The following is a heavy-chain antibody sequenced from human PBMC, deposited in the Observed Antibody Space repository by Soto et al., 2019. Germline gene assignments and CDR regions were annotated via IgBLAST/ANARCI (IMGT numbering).Heavy chain of an antibody. CDR2: ISSGSSTI. J-gene: IGHJ4*02. V-gene: IGHV3-48*01. Sequence: PGGSLRLSCAASGFTFSNHNLNWVRQAPGKGLEWVSYISSGSSTIYYADSVKGRFTISRDNAKSSLYLQMNSLRAEDTAVYYCASAPTTVVTPYYFDYWGQGTLVTVSS. D-gene: IGHD4-17*01. CDR3: ASAPTTVVTPYYFDY. CDR1: GFTFSNHN.